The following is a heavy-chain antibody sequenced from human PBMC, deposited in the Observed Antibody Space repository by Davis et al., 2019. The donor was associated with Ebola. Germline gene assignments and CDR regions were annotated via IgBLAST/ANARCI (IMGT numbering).Heavy chain of an antibody. D-gene: IGHD6-25*01. CDR3: AKSAAPFDY. CDR2: ISGGGVNT. CDR1: GFRFSSYV. J-gene: IGHJ4*02. V-gene: IGHV3-23*01. Sequence: PGGSLRLSCAASGFRFSSYVISWVRQAPGKGLEWVSGISGGGVNTYYADSVKGRFIISRDNSKNTLYLQMNSLRAEDTAVYYCAKSAAPFDYWGQGTLVTVSS.